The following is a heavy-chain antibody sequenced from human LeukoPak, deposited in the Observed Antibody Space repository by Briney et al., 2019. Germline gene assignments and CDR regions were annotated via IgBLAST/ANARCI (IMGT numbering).Heavy chain of an antibody. CDR3: ARPHSTDFYLDDWFDP. CDR1: GGSISGYY. CDR2: VYYTGST. Sequence: SETLSLTCTVSGGSISGYYWSWIRQPPGKGLEWIGYVYYTGSTKYNPSLKSRVTISIDTSKNQFSLRLNSVTAADTAVYYCARPHSTDFYLDDWFDPWGQGTLVTVSS. V-gene: IGHV4-59*08. J-gene: IGHJ5*02. D-gene: IGHD3/OR15-3a*01.